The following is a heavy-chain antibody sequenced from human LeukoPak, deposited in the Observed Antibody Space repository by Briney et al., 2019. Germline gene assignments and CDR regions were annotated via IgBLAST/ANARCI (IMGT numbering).Heavy chain of an antibody. D-gene: IGHD1-1*01. CDR2: MNPNSGNT. CDR1: GYTFTSYD. Sequence: ASVKVSCKASGYTFTSYDINWVRQAPGQGLEWMGWMNPNSGNTGYAQKFQGRVTITRNTSISTAYMELSSLRSEDTAVYYCAREGTTGGDLDYWGQGTLVTVSS. CDR3: AREGTTGGDLDY. V-gene: IGHV1-8*03. J-gene: IGHJ4*02.